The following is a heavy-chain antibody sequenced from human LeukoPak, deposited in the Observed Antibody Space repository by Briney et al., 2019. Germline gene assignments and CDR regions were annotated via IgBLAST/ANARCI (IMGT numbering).Heavy chain of an antibody. CDR3: AKDFRIGYSAHFDY. J-gene: IGHJ4*02. CDR1: GFTFSNYP. Sequence: GGSLRLSCVVSGFTFSNYPMSWVRQAPGKGLEWVPVISESGDVTHYADSMKGRFTISRDNSKNTLYLQMDSLRGEDTAVYYCAKDFRIGYSAHFDYWGQGALVTVSS. V-gene: IGHV3-23*01. D-gene: IGHD2-15*01. CDR2: ISESGDVT.